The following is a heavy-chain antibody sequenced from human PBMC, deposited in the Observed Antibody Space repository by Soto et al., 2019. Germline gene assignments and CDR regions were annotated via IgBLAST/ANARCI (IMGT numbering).Heavy chain of an antibody. CDR2: ISYDGSNK. J-gene: IGHJ4*02. CDR3: AKGHTAIVLDY. CDR1: GFTFSSYG. V-gene: IGHV3-30*18. Sequence: QVQLVESGGGVVQPGRSLSLSCAASGFTFSSYGMHWVRQAPGKGLEWVAVISYDGSNKYYADSVKGRFTISRDNSKNTLYLQMNSLRAEDTAVYYCAKGHTAIVLDYWGQGTLVTVSS. D-gene: IGHD5-18*01.